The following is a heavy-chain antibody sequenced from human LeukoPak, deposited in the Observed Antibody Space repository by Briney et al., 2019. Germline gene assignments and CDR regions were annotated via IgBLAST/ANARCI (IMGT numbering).Heavy chain of an antibody. J-gene: IGHJ3*02. CDR1: GGSISSYY. Sequence: SETLSLTCTVSGGSISSYYWSWIRQPPGKGLEWIGYIYYSGSTNYNPSLKSRVTLSVDTSKNQFSLKLSSVTAADTAVYYCARQTDTPDGLYSYGYGAFDIWGQGTMVTVSS. CDR2: IYYSGST. D-gene: IGHD5-18*01. CDR3: ARQTDTPDGLYSYGYGAFDI. V-gene: IGHV4-59*08.